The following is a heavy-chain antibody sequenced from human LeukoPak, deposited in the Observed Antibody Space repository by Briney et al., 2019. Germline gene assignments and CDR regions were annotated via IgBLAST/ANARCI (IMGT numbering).Heavy chain of an antibody. Sequence: GGSLRLSCAASGFTFSSYSMTWVRQAPGKGLEGVSSFTSRSRSIYYADSVKGRFTISRDNSKNSLYLQMNSLRAEDTAVYYCARSSGYYYYNGMDVWGQGTTVTVS. J-gene: IGHJ6*02. CDR1: GFTFSSYS. CDR2: FTSRSRSI. D-gene: IGHD3-22*01. V-gene: IGHV3-21*01. CDR3: ARSSGYYYYNGMDV.